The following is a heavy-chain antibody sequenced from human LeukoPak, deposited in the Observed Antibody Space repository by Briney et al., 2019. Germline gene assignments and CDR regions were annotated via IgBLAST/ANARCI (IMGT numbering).Heavy chain of an antibody. CDR3: ADYGVSGVRNNFY. CDR2: ISVASIT. Sequence: GGSLRPSCAASGLAFSSYAMNWVRQPPGKGLEWVSTISVASITFYTDSVKGRFTISRDNSRNTVYLQMTSLRADDTAVYYCADYGVSGVRNNFYWGQGTLVTVSS. J-gene: IGHJ4*02. CDR1: GLAFSSYA. D-gene: IGHD3-3*01. V-gene: IGHV3-23*01.